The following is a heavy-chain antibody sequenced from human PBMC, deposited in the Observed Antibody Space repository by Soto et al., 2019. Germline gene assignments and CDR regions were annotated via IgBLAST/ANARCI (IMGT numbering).Heavy chain of an antibody. D-gene: IGHD3-9*01. J-gene: IGHJ5*02. V-gene: IGHV4-31*03. Sequence: PSETLSLTCTVSGGSISSGGYYWSWIRQHPGKGVEWIGYIYYSGSTYYNPSLKSRVTISVDTSKNQFSLKLSSVTAADTAVYYCARGITISPNWFDPWGQGTLVTVSS. CDR1: GGSISSGGYY. CDR3: ARGITISPNWFDP. CDR2: IYYSGST.